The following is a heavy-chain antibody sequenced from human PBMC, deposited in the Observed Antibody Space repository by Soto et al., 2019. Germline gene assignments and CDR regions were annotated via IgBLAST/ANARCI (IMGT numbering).Heavy chain of an antibody. CDR2: IIPIFGTA. CDR3: ARVGPLGRAQGWFDP. V-gene: IGHV1-69*06. J-gene: IGHJ5*02. CDR1: GGTFSSYA. Sequence: QVQLVQSGAEVKKPGSSVKVSCKASGGTFSSYAISWVRQAPGQGLEWMGGIIPIFGTANYAQKFQGRVTITADKSTSTAYMELRSLRSEDTDVYYCARVGPLGRAQGWFDPWGQGTLFTVSS. D-gene: IGHD7-27*01.